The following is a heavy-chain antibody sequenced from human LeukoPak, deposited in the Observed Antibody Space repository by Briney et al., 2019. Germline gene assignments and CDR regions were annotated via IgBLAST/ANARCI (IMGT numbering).Heavy chain of an antibody. D-gene: IGHD3-10*01. CDR2: ISYDGSNK. V-gene: IGHV3-30-3*01. CDR3: ARDLRPDGSGSEQDY. J-gene: IGHJ4*02. CDR1: GFTFSSYA. Sequence: GGSLRLSCAASGFTFSSYAMHWVRQAPGKGLEWVAVISYDGSNKYYADSVKGRFTISRDNSKNTLYLQMNSLRAEDTAVYYCARDLRPDGSGSEQDYWGQGTLVTVSS.